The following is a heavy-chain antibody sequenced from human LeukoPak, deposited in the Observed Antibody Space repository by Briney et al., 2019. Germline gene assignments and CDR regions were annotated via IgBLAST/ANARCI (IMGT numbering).Heavy chain of an antibody. J-gene: IGHJ6*02. D-gene: IGHD1-26*01. CDR1: GGSISSGSYY. CDR3: ARTVPSGSYYRYYYYGMDV. V-gene: IGHV4-61*01. CDR2: IYYSGST. Sequence: SQTLSLTCTVSGGSISSGSYYWSWIRQPPGKGLEWIGYIYYSGSTNYNPSLKSRVTISVDTSKNQFSLKLSSVTAADTAVYYCARTVPSGSYYRYYYYGMDVWGQGTTVTVSS.